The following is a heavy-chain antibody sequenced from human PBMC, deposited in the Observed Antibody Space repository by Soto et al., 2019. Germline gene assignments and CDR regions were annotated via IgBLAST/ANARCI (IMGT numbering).Heavy chain of an antibody. V-gene: IGHV3-23*01. Sequence: GGSLRLSCAASGFTVSSNAMYWVRQAPGKGLEWVSAISDRGDTTHYADSVKGRFTISRDTSKNTLYLQLNTLRADDTAVYYCAKDKPGTTSFDYWGQGTLVTVSS. CDR1: GFTVSSNA. J-gene: IGHJ4*02. CDR3: AKDKPGTTSFDY. D-gene: IGHD1-1*01. CDR2: ISDRGDTT.